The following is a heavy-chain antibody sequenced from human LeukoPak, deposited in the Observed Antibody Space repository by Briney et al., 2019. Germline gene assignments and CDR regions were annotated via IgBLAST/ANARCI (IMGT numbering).Heavy chain of an antibody. Sequence: GGSLRLSCAVSGFIFDDYAMHWVRQAPGKGLEWVSGITWGRDNLAYAASVKGRFTISRDNAKNSLYLQMNSLRAEDTAVYYCARAYCSSTSCYAYNAFDIWGQGTMVTVSS. D-gene: IGHD2-2*01. CDR2: ITWGRDNL. V-gene: IGHV3-9*01. CDR1: GFIFDDYA. J-gene: IGHJ3*02. CDR3: ARAYCSSTSCYAYNAFDI.